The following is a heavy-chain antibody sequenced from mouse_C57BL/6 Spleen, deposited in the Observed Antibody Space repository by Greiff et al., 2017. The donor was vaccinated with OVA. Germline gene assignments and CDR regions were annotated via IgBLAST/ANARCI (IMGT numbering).Heavy chain of an antibody. CDR2: IYPGDGDT. CDR1: GYAFSSYW. J-gene: IGHJ1*03. D-gene: IGHD2-4*01. Sequence: VQRVESGAELVKPGASVKISCKASGYAFSSYWMNWVKQRPGKGLEWIGQIYPGDGDTNYNGKFKGKATLTADKSSSTAYMQLSSLTSEDSAVYFCARSGDYDGYWYFDVWGTGTTVTVSS. V-gene: IGHV1-80*01. CDR3: ARSGDYDGYWYFDV.